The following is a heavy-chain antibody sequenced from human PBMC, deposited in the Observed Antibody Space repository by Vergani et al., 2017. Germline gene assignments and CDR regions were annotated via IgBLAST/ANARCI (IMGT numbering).Heavy chain of an antibody. CDR3: ARSPYYYGSSRIGAFDI. CDR1: GGTFSSYA. CDR2: IIPIFGTA. Sequence: QVQLVQSGAEVKKPGSSVKVSCKASGGTFSSYAISWVRQAPGQGLEWMGGIIPIFGTANYAQKFQGRVTITADESTSTAYMELSSLRSEDTAVYYCARSPYYYGSSRIGAFDIWGQGTMVTVSS. D-gene: IGHD3-22*01. V-gene: IGHV1-69*01. J-gene: IGHJ3*02.